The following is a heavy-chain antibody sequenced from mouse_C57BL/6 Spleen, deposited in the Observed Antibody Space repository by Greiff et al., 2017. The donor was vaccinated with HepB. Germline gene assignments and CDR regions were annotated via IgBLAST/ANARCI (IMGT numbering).Heavy chain of an antibody. Sequence: EVQLQQSGPELVKPGASVKISCKASGYTFTDYYMNWVKQSHGKSLEWIGDINPNNGGTSYNQKFKGKATLTVDKSSSTAYMELRSLTSEDSAVYYCARSYHRGFDDWGQGTTLTVSS. CDR3: ARSYHRGFDD. CDR1: GYTFTDYY. D-gene: IGHD1-1*01. CDR2: INPNNGGT. J-gene: IGHJ2*01. V-gene: IGHV1-26*01.